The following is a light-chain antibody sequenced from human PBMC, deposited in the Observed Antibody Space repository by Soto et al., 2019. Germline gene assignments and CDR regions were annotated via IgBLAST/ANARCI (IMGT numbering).Light chain of an antibody. CDR2: AAS. V-gene: IGKV1-9*01. CDR1: QGISSY. CDR3: QQLNFYPAT. Sequence: DIQLTQSPSFLSASVGDRVTITCRASQGISSYLAWYQQKPGKAPKLLIYAASTLQSGVPSRFSGSGSGTEFTLTIRSLQPEDFATYYCQQLNFYPATFGQGTRLDIK. J-gene: IGKJ5*01.